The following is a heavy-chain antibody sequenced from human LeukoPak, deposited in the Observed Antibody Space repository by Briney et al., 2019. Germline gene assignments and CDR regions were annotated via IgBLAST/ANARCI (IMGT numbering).Heavy chain of an antibody. CDR1: GYTFTSYD. V-gene: IGHV1-2*02. Sequence: ASVKVSCKASGYTFTSYDINWVRQAPGQRLEWMGWINPNSGGTNYAQKFQGRVTMTRDTSISTAYMELSRLRSDDTAVYYCARAYDILTGFNWFDPWGQGTLVTVSS. J-gene: IGHJ5*02. D-gene: IGHD3-9*01. CDR2: INPNSGGT. CDR3: ARAYDILTGFNWFDP.